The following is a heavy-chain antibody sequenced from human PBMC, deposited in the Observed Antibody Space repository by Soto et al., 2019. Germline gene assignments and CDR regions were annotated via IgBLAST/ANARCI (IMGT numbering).Heavy chain of an antibody. CDR2: IKQDGSEK. CDR1: GFTFSSYW. V-gene: IGHV3-7*03. J-gene: IGHJ6*02. D-gene: IGHD3-3*01. CDR3: ARSPILEWLLPFTDV. Sequence: GGPRLSCAASGFTFSSYWMSWVRQAPGKGLEWVANIKQDGSEKYYVDSVKGRFTISRDNAKNSLYLQMNSLRAEDTAVYYCARSPILEWLLPFTDVWGQGTTVTVSS.